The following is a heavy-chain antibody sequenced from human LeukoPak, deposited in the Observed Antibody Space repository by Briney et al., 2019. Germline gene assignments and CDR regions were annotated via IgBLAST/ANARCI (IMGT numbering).Heavy chain of an antibody. CDR2: IYYSGST. J-gene: IGHJ5*02. V-gene: IGHV4-39*07. CDR3: ARVNSSGWYVDWFDP. CDR1: GGSISSSSYY. Sequence: PSETLSLTCTVSGGSISSSSYYWGWIRQPPGKGLEWIGSIYYSGSTYYNPSLKSRVTISVDTSKNQFSLKLSSVTAADTAVYYCARVNSSGWYVDWFDPWGQGTLVTVSS. D-gene: IGHD6-19*01.